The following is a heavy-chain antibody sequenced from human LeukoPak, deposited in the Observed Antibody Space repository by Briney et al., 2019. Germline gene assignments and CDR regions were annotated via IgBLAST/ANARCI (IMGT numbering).Heavy chain of an antibody. CDR2: ISSNGGST. V-gene: IGHV3-64D*06. J-gene: IGHJ4*02. Sequence: PGGSLRLSCSASGFTFSSYAMHWVRQAPGKGLEYVSAISSNGGSTYYADSVKGRFTISRDNSKNALYLQMSSLRAEDTAVYYCVKPNFLVPFDYWGQGTLVTVSS. CDR3: VKPNFLVPFDY. CDR1: GFTFSSYA.